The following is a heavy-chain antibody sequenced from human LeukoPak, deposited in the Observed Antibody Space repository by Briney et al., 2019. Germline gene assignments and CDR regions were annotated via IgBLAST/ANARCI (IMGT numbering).Heavy chain of an antibody. Sequence: SETLSLTCTVSGYSISSGYYWGWIRQPPGKGLEWIGSIYHSGSTYYNPSLKSRVTISVDTSENQFSLKLSSVTAADTAVYYCAKSSYSIFDYWGQGTLVTVSS. CDR1: GYSISSGYY. V-gene: IGHV4-38-2*02. J-gene: IGHJ4*02. D-gene: IGHD5-18*01. CDR2: IYHSGST. CDR3: AKSSYSIFDY.